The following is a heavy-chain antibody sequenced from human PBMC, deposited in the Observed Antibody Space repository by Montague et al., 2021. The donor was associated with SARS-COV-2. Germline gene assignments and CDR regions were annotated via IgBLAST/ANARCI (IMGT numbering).Heavy chain of an antibody. Sequence: SETLSLTCTVSGGSISSYYWSWIRQPPGKGLEWIGNVYYTGNTHYIPSLNSRVTISVDRSKNQYSLKLSSVTGADTAVYYCARDVGNWAFDVWGQGTMVTVSS. V-gene: IGHV4-59*01. CDR3: ARDVGNWAFDV. CDR1: GGSISSYY. D-gene: IGHD1-20*01. J-gene: IGHJ3*01. CDR2: VYYTGNT.